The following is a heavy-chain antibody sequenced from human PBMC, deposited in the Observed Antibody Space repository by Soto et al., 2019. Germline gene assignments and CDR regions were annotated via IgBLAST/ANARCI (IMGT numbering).Heavy chain of an antibody. Sequence: QVQLLQSGAEVKRPGSSVKVSCEASGGTFSSLGFTWVRQAPGQGLEWMGGIIPISGRTTFAQKFQGRVTITADESTRATYRELTTLTSDDSAMYYCATRGTQGRWLEFADYWGQGTLVTVSS. D-gene: IGHD5-12*01. CDR2: IIPISGRT. J-gene: IGHJ4*02. CDR3: ATRGTQGRWLEFADY. V-gene: IGHV1-69*01. CDR1: GGTFSSLG.